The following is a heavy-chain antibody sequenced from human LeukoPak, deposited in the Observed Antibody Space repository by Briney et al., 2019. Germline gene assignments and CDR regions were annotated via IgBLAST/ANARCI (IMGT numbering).Heavy chain of an antibody. D-gene: IGHD6-19*01. CDR3: AQAVAGFNSRWYYFDY. J-gene: IGHJ4*02. V-gene: IGHV3-30-3*02. Sequence: PGRSLRLSCAASGFTFSSYAMHWVRQAPGKGLEWVAVISYDGSNKYYADSVKGRFTISRDNSKNSLYLQMNSLRAEDTAVYYCAQAVAGFNSRWYYFDYWGQGTLVTVSS. CDR1: GFTFSSYA. CDR2: ISYDGSNK.